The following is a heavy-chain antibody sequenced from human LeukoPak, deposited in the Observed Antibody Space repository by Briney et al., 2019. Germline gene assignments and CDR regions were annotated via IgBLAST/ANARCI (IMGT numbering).Heavy chain of an antibody. CDR2: IKSKTDGGTT. J-gene: IGHJ4*02. CDR1: GLTFSNAW. D-gene: IGHD6-25*01. CDR3: TTPDSSGIDY. V-gene: IGHV3-15*01. Sequence: RTGGSLRPSCAASGLTFSNAWMSWVRQAPGKGLEWVGRIKSKTDGGTTDSAAPVKGRFTISRDDSKNTLYLQMNSLKTEDTAVYYCTTPDSSGIDYWGQGTLVTVSS.